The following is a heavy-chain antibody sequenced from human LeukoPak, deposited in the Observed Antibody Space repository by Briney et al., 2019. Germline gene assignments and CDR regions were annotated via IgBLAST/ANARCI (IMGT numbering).Heavy chain of an antibody. Sequence: MPSETLSLTCTVSGGSISSYYWSWIRQPPGKGLEWIGYIYYSGSTNYNPSLKSRVTISVDTSKNQFSLKLSSVTAADTAVYYCAGIKDYDSSGYYYEKVGHYFDYWGQGTLVTVSS. D-gene: IGHD3-22*01. CDR2: IYYSGST. CDR3: AGIKDYDSSGYYYEKVGHYFDY. CDR1: GGSISSYY. J-gene: IGHJ4*02. V-gene: IGHV4-59*01.